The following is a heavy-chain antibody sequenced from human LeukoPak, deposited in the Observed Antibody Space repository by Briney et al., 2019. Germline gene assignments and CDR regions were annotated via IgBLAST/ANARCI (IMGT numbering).Heavy chain of an antibody. D-gene: IGHD3-22*01. J-gene: IGHJ5*02. CDR1: GFTFSSYA. CDR2: ISDTGNTK. CDR3: ARGGSNGYNWFDP. Sequence: GGSLRLSCAASGFTFSSYAMSWVRQAPGKGLEWVSYISDTGNTKYYADSVKGRFTISRDNTKSSLSLQMNSLTAEDTAFYYCARGGSNGYNWFDPWGQGTLVTVSS. V-gene: IGHV3-48*03.